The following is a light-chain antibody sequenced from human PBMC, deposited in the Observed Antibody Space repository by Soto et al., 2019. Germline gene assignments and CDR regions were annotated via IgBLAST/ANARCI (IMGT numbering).Light chain of an antibody. V-gene: IGKV3-20*01. J-gene: IGKJ4*01. CDR3: QKSGSSDIT. CDR1: QSVISSY. CDR2: GAS. Sequence: ELVLTQSPGTLALYPGERATLSCRASQSVISSYLAWYQQKPGQAPSLLIYGASSRATGITDRFSGSGSGTDLNGTIGRLKPQDGGVYYCQKSGSSDITFGGGTKVEIK.